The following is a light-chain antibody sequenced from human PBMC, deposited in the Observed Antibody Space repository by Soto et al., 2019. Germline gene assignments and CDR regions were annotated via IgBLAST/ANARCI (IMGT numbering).Light chain of an antibody. Sequence: EIVMTQSPATLSVSPGERATLSCRASQSVSNNFAWYQKKPGQAPRLLIYGASTRATGIPARFSGSGSGTEFTLTISSLQSEDFACYYCQQYNNGWTFGQGTRVDIK. CDR1: QSVSNN. J-gene: IGKJ1*01. CDR2: GAS. V-gene: IGKV3-15*01. CDR3: QQYNNGWT.